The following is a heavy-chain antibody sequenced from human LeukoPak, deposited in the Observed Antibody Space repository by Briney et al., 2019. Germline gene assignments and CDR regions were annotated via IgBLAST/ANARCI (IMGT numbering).Heavy chain of an antibody. J-gene: IGHJ3*02. D-gene: IGHD3-22*01. CDR3: ARSDYYDSSGYSFGHAFDI. CDR2: IYHSGST. CDR1: GYSISSGYY. V-gene: IGHV4-38-2*02. Sequence: PSETLSLTCTVSGYSISSGYYWGWIRQPPGKGLEWIGSIYHSGSTYYNPSLKSRVTISVDTSKNQFSLKLSSVTAADTAVYYCARSDYYDSSGYSFGHAFDIWGQGTMVTVSS.